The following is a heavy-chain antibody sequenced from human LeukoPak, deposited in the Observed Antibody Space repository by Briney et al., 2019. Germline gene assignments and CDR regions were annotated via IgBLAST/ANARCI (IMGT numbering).Heavy chain of an antibody. V-gene: IGHV4-39*07. Sequence: SETLSLTCTVSGGSISSSSYYWGWIRQPPGKGLEWIGSIYSSGRTYYNPSLKSRVTISVDTSKNQFSLKLSSVTAADTAVFYCAANSADYNTLGSSYKVWGQGTLVTVSS. CDR1: GGSISSSSYY. J-gene: IGHJ4*02. CDR2: IYSSGRT. D-gene: IGHD3-10*01. CDR3: AANSADYNTLGSSYKV.